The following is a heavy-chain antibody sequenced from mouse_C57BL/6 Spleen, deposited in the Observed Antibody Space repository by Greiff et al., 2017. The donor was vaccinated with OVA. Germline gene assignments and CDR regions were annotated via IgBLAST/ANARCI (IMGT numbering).Heavy chain of an antibody. CDR3: ARGGYYITTPHYFDD. CDR1: GYTFTSYW. J-gene: IGHJ2*01. CDR2: IYPGSGST. V-gene: IGHV1-55*01. Sequence: QVQLQQPGAELVKPGASVKMSCKASGYTFTSYWITWVKQRPGQGLEWIGDIYPGSGSTNYNEKFKSKATLTVDTSSSTAYMQLSSLTSEDSAVYYCARGGYYITTPHYFDDWGQGTTLTVAS. D-gene: IGHD1-1*01.